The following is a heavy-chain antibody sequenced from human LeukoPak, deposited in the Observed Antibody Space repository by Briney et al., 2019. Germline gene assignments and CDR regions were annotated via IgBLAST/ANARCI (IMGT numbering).Heavy chain of an antibody. V-gene: IGHV3-23*01. D-gene: IGHD1-1*01. CDR2: ISDNGGDT. J-gene: IGHJ4*02. CDR1: GFTFNNYA. CDR3: GKDWKLDY. Sequence: GGSLRLPCAASGFTFNNYAMSWVRQAPGKGLEWVSAISDNGGDTKCADFVKGRFTISRDNSKNTLYLQMNSLRAEDTAIYYCGKDWKLDYWGQGTLVTVSS.